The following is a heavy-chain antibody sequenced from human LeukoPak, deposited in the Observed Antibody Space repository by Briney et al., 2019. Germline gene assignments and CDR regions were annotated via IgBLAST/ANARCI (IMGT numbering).Heavy chain of an antibody. J-gene: IGHJ4*02. Sequence: PGGSLRLSCAASGFTFSSYSMNWVRQAPGKGLEWVSYIDSGSSTIYYADSVKGRFTISRDNAKNSLYLQMNSLRAEDTAVYYCARLSSISSPIDFWGQGTLVTVSS. D-gene: IGHD2-2*01. CDR2: IDSGSSTI. CDR3: ARLSSISSPIDF. V-gene: IGHV3-48*01. CDR1: GFTFSSYS.